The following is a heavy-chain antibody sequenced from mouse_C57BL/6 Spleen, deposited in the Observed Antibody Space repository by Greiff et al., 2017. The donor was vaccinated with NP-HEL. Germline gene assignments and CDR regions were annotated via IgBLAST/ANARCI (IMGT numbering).Heavy chain of an antibody. CDR3: ARLGSTMIDY. V-gene: IGHV1-81*01. Sequence: VKLQESGAELARPGASVKLSCKASGYTFTSYGISWVKQRTGQGLEWIGEIYPRSGNTYYNEKFKGKATLTADKSSSTAYMELRSLTSEDSAVYFCARLGSTMIDYWGQGTTLTVSS. CDR1: GYTFTSYG. J-gene: IGHJ2*01. D-gene: IGHD2-4*01. CDR2: IYPRSGNT.